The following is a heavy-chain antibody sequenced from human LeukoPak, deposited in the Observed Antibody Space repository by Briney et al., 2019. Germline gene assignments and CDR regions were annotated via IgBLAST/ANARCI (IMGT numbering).Heavy chain of an antibody. CDR1: GYTFTSYY. CDR3: ARDPGYSGSYYPYFDY. V-gene: IGHV1-18*04. Sequence: ASVKVSCKASGYTFTSYYMHWVRQAPGQGLEWMGWISAYNGNTNYAQKLQGRVTMTTDTSTSTAYMELRSLRSDDTAVYYCARDPGYSGSYYPYFDYWGQGTLVTVSS. J-gene: IGHJ4*02. CDR2: ISAYNGNT. D-gene: IGHD1-26*01.